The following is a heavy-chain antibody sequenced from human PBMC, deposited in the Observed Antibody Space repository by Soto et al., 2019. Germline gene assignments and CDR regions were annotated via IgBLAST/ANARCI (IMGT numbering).Heavy chain of an antibody. CDR1: GGSISSGDYY. J-gene: IGHJ6*02. V-gene: IGHV4-30-4*01. CDR3: ARWSVVRGVIIHGMDV. Sequence: PSETLSLTCTVSGGSISSGDYYWSWIRQPPGKGLEWIGYIYYSGSTYYNPSLKSRVTISVDTSKNQFSLKLSSVTAADTAVYYCARWSVVRGVIIHGMDVWGQGTTVTVSS. CDR2: IYYSGST. D-gene: IGHD3-10*01.